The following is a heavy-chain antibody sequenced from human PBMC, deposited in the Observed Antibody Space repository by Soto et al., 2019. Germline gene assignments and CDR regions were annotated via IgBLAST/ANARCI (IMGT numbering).Heavy chain of an antibody. J-gene: IGHJ6*02. CDR3: ARVSGSYYYGMDV. CDR1: GGSISSYY. V-gene: IGHV4-59*01. CDR2: IYDSGST. D-gene: IGHD6-25*01. Sequence: SETLSLTCTVSGGSISSYYWSWIRQPPGKGLEWIGYIYDSGSTNYNPSLKSRVTISVDTSKNQFSLHQTSVTAADTAVYYCARVSGSYYYGMDVWGQGTTVTASS.